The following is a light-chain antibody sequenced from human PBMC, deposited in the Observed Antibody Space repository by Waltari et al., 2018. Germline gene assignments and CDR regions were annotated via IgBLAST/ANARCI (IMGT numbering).Light chain of an antibody. CDR3: SSYTSSSVV. J-gene: IGLJ2*01. CDR2: DVS. CDR1: SSYVGVYSF. V-gene: IGLV2-14*03. Sequence: QSALTQPASLSGSPGQSITISCTGISSYVGVYSFFSWYQQHPGKAPELLIYDVSNRPSGVSNRFSGSNSGDTASLTISGLQAEDEADYFCSSYTSSSVVFGGGTKLTVL.